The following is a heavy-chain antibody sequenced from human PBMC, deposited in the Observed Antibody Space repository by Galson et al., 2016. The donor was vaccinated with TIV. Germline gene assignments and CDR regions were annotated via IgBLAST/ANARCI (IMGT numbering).Heavy chain of an antibody. CDR2: FYYGGNT. V-gene: IGHV4-39*07. J-gene: IGHJ4*02. Sequence: SETLSLTCTVSGDSISSSSCFWGWIRQPPGKELEWIGNFYYGGNTYYNPSLKNRVTISLDTSKNRFSLKLSSVTAADTALYYCARGSHCSSTFCYRRGFDYWGQGILVTVSS. CDR1: GDSISSSSCF. CDR3: ARGSHCSSTFCYRRGFDY. D-gene: IGHD2-2*02.